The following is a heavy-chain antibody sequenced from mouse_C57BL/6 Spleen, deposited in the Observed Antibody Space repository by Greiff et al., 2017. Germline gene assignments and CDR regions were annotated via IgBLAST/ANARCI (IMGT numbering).Heavy chain of an antibody. V-gene: IGHV1-69*01. D-gene: IGHD2-4*01. J-gene: IGHJ2*01. CDR2: IDPSDSYT. CDR3: ARYDYDFDD. Sequence: VQLQQPGAELVMPGASVKLSCKASGYTFTSYWMHWVKQRPGQGLEWIGEIDPSDSYTNYNQKFKGKSTLTVDKSSSTAFMQLSSLTSEDSAVYYCARYDYDFDDWGQGTTLTVSS. CDR1: GYTFTSYW.